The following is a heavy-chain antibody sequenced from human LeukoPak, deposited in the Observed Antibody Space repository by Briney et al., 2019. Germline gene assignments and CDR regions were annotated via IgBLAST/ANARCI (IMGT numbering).Heavy chain of an antibody. J-gene: IGHJ4*02. CDR2: INQDGSDK. V-gene: IGHV3-7*01. D-gene: IGHD6-19*01. CDR1: GFTFSSYW. CDR3: AREMVAVSGAIDY. Sequence: GGSLRLSCAASGFTFSSYWMSWVRQVPGKGLEWVANINQDGSDKYYVDSVKGRFTISRDNVKNSLYLQMNSLRVEDTAVYYCAREMVAVSGAIDYWGQGTLVTVSS.